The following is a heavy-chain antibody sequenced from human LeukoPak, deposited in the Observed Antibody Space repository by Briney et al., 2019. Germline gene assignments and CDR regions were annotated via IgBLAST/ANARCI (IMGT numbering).Heavy chain of an antibody. CDR3: ARDQDDSSGPFDY. Sequence: PGGSLRLSCAASGFTFSSYGMHWVRQAPGKGLEWVAVISYDGSNKYYADSVKGRFTISRDNSKNTLYLQMNSLRAEDTAVYYCARDQDDSSGPFDYWGQGTLVTVSS. CDR1: GFTFSSYG. CDR2: ISYDGSNK. J-gene: IGHJ4*02. V-gene: IGHV3-30*03. D-gene: IGHD3-22*01.